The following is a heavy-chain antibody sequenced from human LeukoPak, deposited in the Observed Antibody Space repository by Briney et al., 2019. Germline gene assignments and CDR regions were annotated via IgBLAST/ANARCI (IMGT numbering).Heavy chain of an antibody. CDR3: ARDRGYSYGYVDY. D-gene: IGHD5-18*01. J-gene: IGHJ4*02. Sequence: SETLSLTCSVSGGSISSYYWSWIRLHPGKGLEWIGYIYYSGSTYYNPSLKSRVTISVDTSKNQFSLKLSSVTAADTAVYYCARDRGYSYGYVDYWGQGTLVTVSS. V-gene: IGHV4-59*06. CDR1: GGSISSYY. CDR2: IYYSGST.